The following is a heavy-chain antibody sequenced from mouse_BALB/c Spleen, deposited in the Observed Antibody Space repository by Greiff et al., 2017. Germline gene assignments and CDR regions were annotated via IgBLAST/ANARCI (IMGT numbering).Heavy chain of an antibody. CDR2: IDPENGNT. Sequence: ESGAELVRPGALVKLSCKASGFNIKDYYMHWVKQRPEQGLEWIGWIDPENGNTIYDPKFQGKASITADTSSNTAYLQLSSLTSEDTAVYYCAPYYYGSSPEWFAYWGQGTLVTVSA. V-gene: IGHV14-1*02. CDR3: APYYYGSSPEWFAY. D-gene: IGHD1-1*01. CDR1: GFNIKDYY. J-gene: IGHJ3*01.